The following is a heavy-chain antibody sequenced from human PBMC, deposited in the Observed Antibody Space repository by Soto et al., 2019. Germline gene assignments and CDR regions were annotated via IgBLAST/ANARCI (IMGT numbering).Heavy chain of an antibody. V-gene: IGHV4-4*02. CDR1: RGSISSSNW. CDR2: MYHTGIT. CDR3: ARESYNESNVGYFDL. D-gene: IGHD1-1*01. Sequence: QVQLQESGPGLVKPSGTLSLTCAVSRGSISSSNWWSWVRQSPGKGVEWIGAMYHTGITNYIPSLKSRVTMSVDKSKNQFSLKLSSVTAADTAVDYCARESYNESNVGYFDLWGRGTLVSVSS. J-gene: IGHJ2*01.